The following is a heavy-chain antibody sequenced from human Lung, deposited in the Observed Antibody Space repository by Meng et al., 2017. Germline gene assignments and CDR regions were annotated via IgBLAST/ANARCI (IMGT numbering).Heavy chain of an antibody. Sequence: QVQLQQLGAGRLKTYETLSLPCVVFGGSFSDYYWSWIRQPPGKGLEWIGEINHSGSTNYNPSLESRATISVDTSQNNLSLKLSSVTAADSAVYYCARGPTTMAHDFDYWGQGTLVTVSS. CDR3: ARGPTTMAHDFDY. CDR1: GGSFSDYY. J-gene: IGHJ4*02. D-gene: IGHD4-11*01. V-gene: IGHV4-34*01. CDR2: INHSGST.